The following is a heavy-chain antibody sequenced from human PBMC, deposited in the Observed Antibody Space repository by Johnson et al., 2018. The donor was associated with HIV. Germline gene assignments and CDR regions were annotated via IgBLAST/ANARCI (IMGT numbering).Heavy chain of an antibody. J-gene: IGHJ3*02. CDR1: GSTFSSYG. Sequence: QMLLVESGGGVVQPGRSLRLSCAASGSTFSSYGMHWVRQAPGTGLEWVAVISYDGSNKSYADSVQGRFTISRDNSKTTLYLQMNSLRAEDTAGYYCASGYYDSSGYYPDAFDIWGQGTMVTVSS. V-gene: IGHV3-30*03. D-gene: IGHD3-22*01. CDR3: ASGYYDSSGYYPDAFDI. CDR2: ISYDGSNK.